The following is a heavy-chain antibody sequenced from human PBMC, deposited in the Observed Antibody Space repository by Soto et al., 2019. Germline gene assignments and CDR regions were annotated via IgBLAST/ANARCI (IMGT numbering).Heavy chain of an antibody. CDR1: GYTFTGYY. V-gene: IGHV1-2*04. Sequence: QVQLVQSGAEVKQPGASVKVSCKASGYTFTGYYIHWVRQVPGQGLEWVGWINPNTGGTNYAQKFQGWVTMTRDTSIYTAYMELSRLKSDDTAAYYCARGGSQLHYYQAMDIWGQGTTVTVSS. J-gene: IGHJ6*02. CDR3: ARGGSQLHYYQAMDI. D-gene: IGHD1-7*01. CDR2: INPNTGGT.